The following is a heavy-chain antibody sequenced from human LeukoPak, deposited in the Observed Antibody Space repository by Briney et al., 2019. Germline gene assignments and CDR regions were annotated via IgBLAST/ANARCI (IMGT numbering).Heavy chain of an antibody. CDR3: ARTRTNWFDP. V-gene: IGHV4-59*01. CDR2: IYYSGNT. CDR1: GGSISSYY. Sequence: PSETLSLTCTVSGGSISSYYWSWIRQSPGKGLEWIGYIYYSGNTNYNPSLKSRVTISVDTSKNQFSLKLSSVTAADTAVYYCARTRTNWFDPWGQGTLVTVSS. J-gene: IGHJ5*02.